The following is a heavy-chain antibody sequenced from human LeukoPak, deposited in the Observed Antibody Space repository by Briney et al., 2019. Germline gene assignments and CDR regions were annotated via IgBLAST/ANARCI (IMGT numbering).Heavy chain of an antibody. V-gene: IGHV4-59*01. CDR1: GGSIRSDH. Sequence: KPSETLSLTCTVSGGSIRSDHWSWIRQPPGKGLEFIGYIYFSGSTSYNPSLKSRVTISVDSSKTQFSLTLRSVTAADTAVYYCARAHDYGDYKKWFDPWGQGTLVTVSS. D-gene: IGHD4-17*01. CDR3: ARAHDYGDYKKWFDP. CDR2: IYFSGST. J-gene: IGHJ5*02.